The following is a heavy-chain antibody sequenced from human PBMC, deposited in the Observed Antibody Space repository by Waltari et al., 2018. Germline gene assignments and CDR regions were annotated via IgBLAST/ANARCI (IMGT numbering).Heavy chain of an antibody. Sequence: EVQLVESGGDLVHPGGSLRVSCAASGFTFSNHWMSWVRQATGKGVEWVANIKQDGSEQNYADSVMGRFTISRDNAKNSLYLEMNSLRPEDTAVYYCARLWNGPDSWGQGTLVTVSS. D-gene: IGHD1-1*01. CDR3: ARLWNGPDS. V-gene: IGHV3-7*03. J-gene: IGHJ4*02. CDR1: GFTFSNHW. CDR2: IKQDGSEQ.